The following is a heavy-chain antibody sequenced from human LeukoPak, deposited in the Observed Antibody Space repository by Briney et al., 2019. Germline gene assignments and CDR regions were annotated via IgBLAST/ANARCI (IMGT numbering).Heavy chain of an antibody. Sequence: PSETLSLTCTVSGGSISSYSWSWIRQPPGKGLEWIGYIYHSGSTYYNPSLKSRVTISVDRSKNQFSLKLSSVTAADTAVYYCAKVTYYYDSSGYYPAYYFDYWGQGTLVTVSS. CDR2: IYHSGST. D-gene: IGHD3-22*01. V-gene: IGHV4-30-2*01. CDR3: AKVTYYYDSSGYYPAYYFDY. CDR1: GGSISSYS. J-gene: IGHJ4*02.